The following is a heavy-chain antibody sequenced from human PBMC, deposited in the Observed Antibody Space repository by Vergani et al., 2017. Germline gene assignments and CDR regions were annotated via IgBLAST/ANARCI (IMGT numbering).Heavy chain of an antibody. V-gene: IGHV5-10-1*01. CDR3: ARHTGDTTADAFDI. CDR1: GYSFTSYW. J-gene: IGHJ3*02. D-gene: IGHD2-21*02. Sequence: VQLVQSGAEVKKPGSSVKVSCKGSGYSFTSYWISWVRQMPGKGLEWMGRIDPSDSYTNYSPSCKGHVTISADKSSRPPYLQWSSLKASDTAMCYCARHTGDTTADAFDIWGQGTMVTVSS. CDR2: IDPSDSYT.